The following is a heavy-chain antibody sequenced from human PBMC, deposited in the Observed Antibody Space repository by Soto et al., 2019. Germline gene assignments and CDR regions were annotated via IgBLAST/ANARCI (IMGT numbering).Heavy chain of an antibody. CDR1: GYTFTSYG. CDR3: ARLTGSSCYDYYYYGMDV. CDR2: ISAYNGNT. V-gene: IGHV1-18*04. Sequence: ASVKVSCKASGYTFTSYGISWVRQAPGQGLEWMGWISAYNGNTNYAQKLQGRVTMTTDTSTSTAYMELRSLRSDDTAVYYCARLTGSSCYDYYYYGMDVWGQGTTVTVSS. D-gene: IGHD6-13*01. J-gene: IGHJ6*02.